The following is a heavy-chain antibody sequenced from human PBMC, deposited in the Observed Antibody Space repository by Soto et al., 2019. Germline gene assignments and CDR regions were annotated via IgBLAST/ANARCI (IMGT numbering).Heavy chain of an antibody. V-gene: IGHV6-1*01. CDR3: ASVRHYYDSSGYYHEDYFDY. J-gene: IGHJ4*02. CDR1: GDSVSSNRAA. Sequence: PSQTLSLTCAISGDSVSSNRAAWNWIRQSPSRGLEWLGRTYYRSKWYNDYAVSVRSRITINPDTSKNQFSLQLNSVTPEDTAVYYCASVRHYYDSSGYYHEDYFDYWGQGTLVTVSS. CDR2: TYYRSKWYN. D-gene: IGHD3-22*01.